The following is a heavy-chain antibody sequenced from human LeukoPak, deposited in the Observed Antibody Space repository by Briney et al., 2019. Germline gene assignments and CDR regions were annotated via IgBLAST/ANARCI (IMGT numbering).Heavy chain of an antibody. CDR3: ARDRRGTSWFVY. Sequence: ASVKVSCKASGYAFINYGISWVRQAPGQGLEWMGWISADNGNTNYAQQLQGRVTMTTDTSTNTAYMELRSLRSDDTAVYYCARDRRGTSWFVYWGQGTLVTVS. CDR1: GYAFINYG. CDR2: ISADNGNT. V-gene: IGHV1-18*01. J-gene: IGHJ5*01. D-gene: IGHD2-2*01.